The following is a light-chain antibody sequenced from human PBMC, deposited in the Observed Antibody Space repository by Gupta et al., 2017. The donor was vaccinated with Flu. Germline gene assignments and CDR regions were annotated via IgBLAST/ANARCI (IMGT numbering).Light chain of an antibody. J-gene: IGLJ3*02. V-gene: IGLV3-9*01. CDR3: QVWDSDTEV. CDR2: GDN. Sequence: SYDLTQPLSVSVALGQTAKITCGGNDIRSKNVHWYQPKPGQAPMVVIYGDNNRPSGIPERFSVSNSGNTATLTISRAQAGDEADYYCQVWDSDTEVFGGGTKMTVL. CDR1: DIRSKN.